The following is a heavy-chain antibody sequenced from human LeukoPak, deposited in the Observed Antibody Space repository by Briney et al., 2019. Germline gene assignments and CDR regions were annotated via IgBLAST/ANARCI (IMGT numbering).Heavy chain of an antibody. V-gene: IGHV4-61*02. CDR2: IYTSGST. J-gene: IGHJ4*02. Sequence: PSQTLSLTCTVSGGSISSGSYYWSWIRQPAGKGLEWIGRIYTSGSTNYNPSLKSRVTISVDTSKNQFSLKLSSVTAADTAVYYCARLAVTTVTTFEYWGQGTLVTVSS. CDR3: ARLAVTTVTTFEY. CDR1: GGSISSGSYY. D-gene: IGHD4-17*01.